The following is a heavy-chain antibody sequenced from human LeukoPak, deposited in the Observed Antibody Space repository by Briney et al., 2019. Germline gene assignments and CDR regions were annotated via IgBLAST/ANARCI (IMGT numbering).Heavy chain of an antibody. V-gene: IGHV4-34*01. CDR1: GFTFSSYA. CDR3: ARDTISWFDP. Sequence: PGGSLRLSCAASGFTFSSYAMSWVRQPPGKGLEWIGEINHSGSTNYNPSLKSRVTISVDTSKNQFSLKLSSVTAADTAVYYCARDTISWFDPWGQGTLVTVSS. J-gene: IGHJ5*02. D-gene: IGHD3-3*01. CDR2: INHSGST.